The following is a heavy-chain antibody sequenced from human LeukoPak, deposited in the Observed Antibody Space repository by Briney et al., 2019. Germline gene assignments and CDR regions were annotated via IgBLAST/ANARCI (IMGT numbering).Heavy chain of an antibody. CDR1: VCTFSRYA. J-gene: IGHJ4*02. D-gene: IGHD6-19*01. V-gene: IGHV1-69*05. CDR2: IIPFFGTA. Sequence: SVKVSRKSSVCTFSRYASNWVRQPPGQGLEWIGGIIPFFGTANYAQKFQGRVSISTDESTSTAYMELSSLRSEETAVYYCARTLYSSGWYEYFDYWGQGTLVTVSS. CDR3: ARTLYSSGWYEYFDY.